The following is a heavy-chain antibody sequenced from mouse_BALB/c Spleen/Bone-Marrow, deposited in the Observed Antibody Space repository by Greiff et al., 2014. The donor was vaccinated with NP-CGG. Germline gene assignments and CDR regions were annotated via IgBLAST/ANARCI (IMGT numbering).Heavy chain of an antibody. CDR1: GYTFTSYW. CDR3: TRSEYYFDY. CDR2: IYPSDSYT. V-gene: IGHV1-69*02. J-gene: IGHJ2*01. Sequence: QVQLQQSRAELVRPGASVKLSCKASGYTFTSYWINWVKQRPGQGLEWIGNIYPSDSYTNYNQKFKDKATLTVDKSSSTAYMQLSSPTSEDSAVYYCTRSEYYFDYWGQGTTLTVSS.